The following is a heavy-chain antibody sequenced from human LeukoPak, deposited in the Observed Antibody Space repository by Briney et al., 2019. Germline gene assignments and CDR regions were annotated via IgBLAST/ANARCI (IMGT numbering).Heavy chain of an antibody. CDR2: IVGSSSTI. V-gene: IGHV3-48*04. CDR1: GFTFDDYS. D-gene: IGHD5-24*01. CDR3: ASSNGCLEH. Sequence: GGSLRLSCAASGFTFDDYSMNWVRQAPGKGLEWVSYIVGSSSTIYYADSVKGRFTISRDNTKNSLYLQMNSLRAEDTAVYYCASSNGCLEHWGQGTLVTVSS. J-gene: IGHJ1*01.